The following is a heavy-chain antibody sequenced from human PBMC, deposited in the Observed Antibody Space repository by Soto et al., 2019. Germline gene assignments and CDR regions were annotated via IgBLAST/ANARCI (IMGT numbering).Heavy chain of an antibody. CDR3: ASGQYYYDSSGLGFDP. D-gene: IGHD3-22*01. CDR1: GYTFTSYG. J-gene: IGHJ5*02. Sequence: VKVSCKASGYTFTSYGISWVRQAPGQGLEWMGWISAYNGNTNYAQKLQGRVTMTTDTSTSTAYMELRSLRSDDTAVYYCASGQYYYDSSGLGFDPWGQGTLVTVSS. V-gene: IGHV1-18*01. CDR2: ISAYNGNT.